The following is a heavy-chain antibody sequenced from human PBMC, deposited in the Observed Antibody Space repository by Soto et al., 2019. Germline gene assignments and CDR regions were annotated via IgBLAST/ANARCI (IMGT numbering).Heavy chain of an antibody. CDR1: GFTFSSFW. V-gene: IGHV3-7*01. J-gene: IGHJ4*02. Sequence: PGGSLRLSCAASGFTFSSFWMTWVRQAPGKGLEWVANIKQDGSEKYYVDSVKGRFTISRDNARNSLFLEMKSLRSEDTAVYSCVRDRSGSYLEGFDYWGQGTLVT. CDR3: VRDRSGSYLEGFDY. CDR2: IKQDGSEK. D-gene: IGHD1-26*01.